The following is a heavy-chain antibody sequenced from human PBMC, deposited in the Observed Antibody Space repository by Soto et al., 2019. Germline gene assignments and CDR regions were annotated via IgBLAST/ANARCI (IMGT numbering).Heavy chain of an antibody. CDR3: ARKTIFGVVRYYMDV. J-gene: IGHJ6*03. CDR2: INHSGST. D-gene: IGHD3-3*01. CDR1: GGSFSGYY. V-gene: IGHV4-34*01. Sequence: SETLSLTCAVYGGSFSGYYWSWIRQPPGKGLEWIGEINHSGSTNYNPSFKSRVTISVDTSKNQFSLKLSSVTAADTAVYYCARKTIFGVVRYYMDVWGKGTTDTVSS.